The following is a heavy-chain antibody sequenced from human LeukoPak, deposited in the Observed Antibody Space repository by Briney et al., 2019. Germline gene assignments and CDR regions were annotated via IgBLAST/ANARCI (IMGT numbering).Heavy chain of an antibody. CDR3: ATTVAGRDAFDY. CDR1: GGSISSYY. CDR2: IYYSGST. Sequence: PSETLSLTCTVSGGSISSYYWSWIRQPPGKGLEWIGYIYYSGSTNYNPSLKSRVTISVDTSKNQLSLKLSSVTAADTAVYYCATTVAGRDAFDYWGQGTLVTVSS. D-gene: IGHD6-19*01. V-gene: IGHV4-59*01. J-gene: IGHJ4*02.